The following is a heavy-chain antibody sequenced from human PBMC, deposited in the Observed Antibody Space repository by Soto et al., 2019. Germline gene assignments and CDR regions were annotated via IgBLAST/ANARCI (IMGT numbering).Heavy chain of an antibody. Sequence: ASVKVSCKASGYTFTSYYMHWVRQAPGQGLEWMGIINPSGGSTSYAQKFQGRVTMTRDTSTSTVYMALSSLRSEDTAVYYCARDFVVATGPLGPWGQGTLVTVSS. D-gene: IGHD2-15*01. CDR1: GYTFTSYY. V-gene: IGHV1-46*01. J-gene: IGHJ5*02. CDR3: ARDFVVATGPLGP. CDR2: INPSGGST.